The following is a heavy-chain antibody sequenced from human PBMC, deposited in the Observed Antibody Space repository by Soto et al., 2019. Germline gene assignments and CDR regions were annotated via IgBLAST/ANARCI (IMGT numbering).Heavy chain of an antibody. D-gene: IGHD6-13*01. Sequence: QVQLQESGPGLVKPSETLSLTCSVSGGSVSTGSYYWSWIRQPPGKGLEWIGYVIDSGSTDYNPSLKSRVTISVDTSKNEFSLNLNSVTAADTAVYYCARQRIAAAQYHFDSWGQGTLVTVSS. CDR3: ARQRIAAAQYHFDS. J-gene: IGHJ4*02. CDR1: GGSVSTGSYY. CDR2: VIDSGST. V-gene: IGHV4-61*01.